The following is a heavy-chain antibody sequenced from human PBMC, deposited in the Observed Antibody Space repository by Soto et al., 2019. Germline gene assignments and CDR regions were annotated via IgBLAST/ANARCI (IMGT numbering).Heavy chain of an antibody. D-gene: IGHD5-12*01. CDR2: LNWRGDNI. J-gene: IGHJ5*01. Sequence: GGSLRLSCTASGFTFGRYAMHWVRLVPGKGLEWVAGLNWRGDNIAYADSVKGRFTISRDNAKNSLFLQMDNLRPEDTALYYCARDRYDLSWYEVALDSWGHGTPVTVSS. CDR3: ARDRYDLSWYEVALDS. V-gene: IGHV3-20*04. CDR1: GFTFGRYA.